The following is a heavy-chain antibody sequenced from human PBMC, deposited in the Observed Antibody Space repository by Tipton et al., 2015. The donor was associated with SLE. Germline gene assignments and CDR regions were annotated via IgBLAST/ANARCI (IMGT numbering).Heavy chain of an antibody. J-gene: IGHJ4*02. V-gene: IGHV4-34*01. CDR2: INHSGST. CDR1: GGSFSGYY. CDR3: ARGGIVVVPAAIPPTN. Sequence: TLSLTCAVYGGSFSGYYWSWIRQPPGKGLEWIGEINHSGSTNYNPSLKNRVTISVDTSKNQFSLKLSSVTAADTAVYYCARGGIVVVPAAIPPTNWGQGTLVTVSS. D-gene: IGHD2-2*01.